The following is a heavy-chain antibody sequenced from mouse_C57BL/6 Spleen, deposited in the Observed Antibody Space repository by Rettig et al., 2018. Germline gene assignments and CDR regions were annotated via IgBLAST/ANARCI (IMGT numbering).Heavy chain of an antibody. CDR3: SRSRGRRWYFDV. D-gene: IGHD3-3*01. V-gene: IGHV13-2*01. J-gene: IGHJ1*03. Sequence: WLRQPPGKRLEWIAVITVKSDNYGANYAESVKGRFAISRDDSKSSVYLEMNRLREEDTATYFCSRSRGRRWYFDVWGTGTTVTVSS. CDR2: ITVKSDNYGA.